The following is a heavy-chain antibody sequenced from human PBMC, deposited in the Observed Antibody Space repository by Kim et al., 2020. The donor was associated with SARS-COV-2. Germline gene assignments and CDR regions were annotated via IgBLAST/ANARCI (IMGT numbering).Heavy chain of an antibody. CDR1: GFTFSSYA. CDR2: ISGSGGST. V-gene: IGHV3-23*01. J-gene: IGHJ4*02. Sequence: GGSLRLSCAASGFTFSSYAMSWVRQAPGKGLEWVSAISGSGGSTYYADSVKGRFTISRDNSKNTLYLQMNSLRAEDTAVYYCAKMSPSDSLYQLLPFDYWGQGTLVTVSS. D-gene: IGHD2-2*01. CDR3: AKMSPSDSLYQLLPFDY.